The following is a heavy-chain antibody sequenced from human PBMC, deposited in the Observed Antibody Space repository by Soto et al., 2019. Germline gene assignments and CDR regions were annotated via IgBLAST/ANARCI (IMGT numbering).Heavy chain of an antibody. D-gene: IGHD6-19*01. CDR3: ARGIAVAGTIFDY. V-gene: IGHV1-46*03. J-gene: IGHJ4*02. CDR2: INPSGGST. Sequence: QVQLVQSGAEVKKPGASVKVSCKASGYTFTNYYMHWVRQAPGQGLEWMGIINPSGGSTSYAQKSPGRVTMTRVASTRTVYMELSSLRSGGTAVYYCARGIAVAGTIFDYWGQGTMVTVSS. CDR1: GYTFTNYY.